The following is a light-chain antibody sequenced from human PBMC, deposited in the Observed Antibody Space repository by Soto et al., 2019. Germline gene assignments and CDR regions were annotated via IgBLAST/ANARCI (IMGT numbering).Light chain of an antibody. Sequence: QSALTQPRSVSGSPGQSVTISCTGTSSDVGGYNYASWYQQHPGKAPKLMIYDVSKRPSGVPDRFSGSKSGNTASLTISGLQAEDEADYYCCSYAGSYKVFGTGTQLTVL. CDR3: CSYAGSYKV. V-gene: IGLV2-11*01. J-gene: IGLJ1*01. CDR2: DVS. CDR1: SSDVGGYNY.